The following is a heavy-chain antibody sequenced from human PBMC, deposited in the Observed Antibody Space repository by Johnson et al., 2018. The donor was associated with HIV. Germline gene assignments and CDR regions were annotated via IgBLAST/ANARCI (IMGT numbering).Heavy chain of an antibody. D-gene: IGHD2-8*02. J-gene: IGHJ3*02. V-gene: IGHV3-20*04. Sequence: VQLVESGGGLVQPGGSLRLSCAASGFTFDSDDMSWVRQAPGKGLEWVSGINGNGGTTAYADSVKGRFTISRDNAKNSLYVQMNSLRVEDTALYYCARGGRYCSGGICYRAFDIWGQGTMVTVSS. CDR1: GFTFDSDD. CDR3: ARGGRYCSGGICYRAFDI. CDR2: INGNGGTT.